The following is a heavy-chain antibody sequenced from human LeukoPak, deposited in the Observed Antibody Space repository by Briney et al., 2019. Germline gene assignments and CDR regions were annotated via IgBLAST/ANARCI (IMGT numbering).Heavy chain of an antibody. Sequence: PSETLSLTCTVSGGSISSYYWSWIRQPPGKGLEWIGYIYYSGSTNYNPSLKSRVTISVDTSKNQFSLKLSSVTAADTAVYYCAREMNYYGSGSYISQWGQGTLVTVSS. D-gene: IGHD3-10*01. CDR2: IYYSGST. CDR1: GGSISSYY. CDR3: AREMNYYGSGSYISQ. V-gene: IGHV4-59*08. J-gene: IGHJ4*02.